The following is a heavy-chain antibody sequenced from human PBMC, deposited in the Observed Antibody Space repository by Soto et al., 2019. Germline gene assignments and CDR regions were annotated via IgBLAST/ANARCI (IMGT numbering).Heavy chain of an antibody. Sequence: SVKVSWKASGYTFSSYAMHWVRQAPGQRLEWMGWINAGYGNTKSSQKFQDRVTISRDTSASTAYMELTSLRSEDTAVYYCARDTGDGTFDFWGQGTLVTVSS. CDR3: ARDTGDGTFDF. CDR1: GYTFSSYA. V-gene: IGHV1-3*01. D-gene: IGHD7-27*01. J-gene: IGHJ4*02. CDR2: INAGYGNT.